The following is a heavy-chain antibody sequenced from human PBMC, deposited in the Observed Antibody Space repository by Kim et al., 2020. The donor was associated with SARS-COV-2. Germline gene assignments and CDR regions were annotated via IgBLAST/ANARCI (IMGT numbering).Heavy chain of an antibody. Sequence: NPALKSRVTTSVDTSKNQFSLKLSAVTAADTAVYYCAARARGGSYYFDYWGQGTLVTVSS. J-gene: IGHJ4*02. D-gene: IGHD1-26*01. V-gene: IGHV4-4*09. CDR3: AARARGGSYYFDY.